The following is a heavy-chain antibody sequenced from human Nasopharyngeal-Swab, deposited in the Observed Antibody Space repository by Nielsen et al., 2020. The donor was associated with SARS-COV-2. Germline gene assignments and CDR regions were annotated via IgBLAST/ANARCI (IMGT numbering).Heavy chain of an antibody. CDR2: IGTAGDT. Sequence: GGSLRLSCAASGFTVSSYDMHWVRQATGKGLEWVSAIGTAGDTYYPGSVKGRFTISRENAKNSLYLQMNSLRAGDTAVYYCARGWGQNYYDSSGYYPYYFDYWGQGTLVTVSS. CDR1: GFTVSSYD. CDR3: ARGWGQNYYDSSGYYPYYFDY. J-gene: IGHJ4*02. D-gene: IGHD3-22*01. V-gene: IGHV3-13*01.